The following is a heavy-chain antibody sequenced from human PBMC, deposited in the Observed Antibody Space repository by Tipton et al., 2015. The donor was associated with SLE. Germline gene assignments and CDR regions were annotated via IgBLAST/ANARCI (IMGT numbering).Heavy chain of an antibody. Sequence: SLRLSCAASGFTFSSHWMHWVRQAPGKGLVWVSGINENGRDIAYADSVKGRFTISRDNAKSSLYLQMNSLRVEDTALYYCAKDIGYGGYSSWHERGALDIWGQGTMVTVSS. V-gene: IGHV3-74*01. CDR3: AKDIGYGGYSSWHERGALDI. CDR2: INENGRDI. D-gene: IGHD5-12*01. J-gene: IGHJ3*02. CDR1: GFTFSSHW.